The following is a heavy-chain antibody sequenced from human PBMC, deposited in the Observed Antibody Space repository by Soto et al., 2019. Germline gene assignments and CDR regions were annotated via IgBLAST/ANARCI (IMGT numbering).Heavy chain of an antibody. CDR3: ARVPDR. Sequence: QLQLQESGSGLVKPSQTLSLTCAVSGGSISSGGYSWGWIRQPPGKGLEWIGYSYHSGSTYYNPSLPSRATISAVTSKNQSSLTLSSLTAAHTAVYYCARVPDRWGQGTLVTVSS. V-gene: IGHV4-30-2*01. CDR2: SYHSGST. J-gene: IGHJ5*02. CDR1: GGSISSGGYS. D-gene: IGHD2-2*01.